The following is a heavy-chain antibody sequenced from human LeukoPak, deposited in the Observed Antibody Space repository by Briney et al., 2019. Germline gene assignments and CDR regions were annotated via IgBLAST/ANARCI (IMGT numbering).Heavy chain of an antibody. D-gene: IGHD7-27*01. Sequence: PGGSLRLSCAASGFTFSSYAMRWVRQAPGKGLEWVSAISGSGGSTYYADSVKGRFTISRDNSKNTLYLQMNSLRAEDTAVYYCAKDPREFPGDLAFDYWGQGTLVTVSS. V-gene: IGHV3-23*01. CDR3: AKDPREFPGDLAFDY. J-gene: IGHJ4*02. CDR2: ISGSGGST. CDR1: GFTFSSYA.